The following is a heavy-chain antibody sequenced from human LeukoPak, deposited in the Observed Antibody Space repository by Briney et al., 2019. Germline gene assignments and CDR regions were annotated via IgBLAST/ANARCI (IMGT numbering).Heavy chain of an antibody. J-gene: IGHJ4*02. V-gene: IGHV3-23*01. CDR2: VSGSGGST. D-gene: IGHD6-13*01. Sequence: GGSLRFFCAASGFTFSSYAMSWVRQAPGKGLEWVSAVSGSGGSTYYADSVKGRFTISRDNSKNTLYLQMNSLRAEDTAVYYCAKDRYGSRWLGPADYWGQGTLVTVSS. CDR1: GFTFSSYA. CDR3: AKDRYGSRWLGPADY.